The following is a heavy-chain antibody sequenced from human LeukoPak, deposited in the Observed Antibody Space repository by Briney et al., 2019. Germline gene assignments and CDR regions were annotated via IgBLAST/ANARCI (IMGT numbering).Heavy chain of an antibody. CDR3: ARESFGSGSYPDF. J-gene: IGHJ4*02. CDR2: IWHDGSHK. CDR1: GFAFNTYA. V-gene: IGHV3-33*01. D-gene: IGHD3-10*01. Sequence: GGSLRLSCAVYGFAFNTYAMHWVRQPPGQGLEWVALIWHDGSHKFYSNSMRGQFTISRDNSKNTVSLPMNNLRPEDTAVYYRARESFGSGSYPDFWGQGTLVTVSS.